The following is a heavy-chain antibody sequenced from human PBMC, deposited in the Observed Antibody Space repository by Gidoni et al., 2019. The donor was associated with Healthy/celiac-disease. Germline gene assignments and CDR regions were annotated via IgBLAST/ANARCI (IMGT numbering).Heavy chain of an antibody. CDR3: ARGMSSPY. CDR1: GYTFTGYY. J-gene: IGHJ4*02. Sequence: QVQRVQSGAEVKTPGASAKVSCTASGYTFTGYYMHWARQAPGQGLEWMGWINPNSGGTNDAQKFQGRVTMTRDTSISTAYMELSRLRSDDTAVYYCARGMSSPYWGQGTLVTVSS. CDR2: INPNSGGT. V-gene: IGHV1-2*02. D-gene: IGHD6-13*01.